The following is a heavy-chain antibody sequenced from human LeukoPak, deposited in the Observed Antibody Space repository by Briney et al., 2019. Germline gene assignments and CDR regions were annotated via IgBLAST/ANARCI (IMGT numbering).Heavy chain of an antibody. CDR3: ARGRYCSSTSCYKVYYYYMDV. J-gene: IGHJ6*03. D-gene: IGHD2-2*02. Sequence: ASVKVSCKASGYTFTTYGISGVRQPPGQGLKWMGWISPYNVNTNYAQKLQDRVTMTTDTSTSTAYMELRSLRSDDTAVYYCARGRYCSSTSCYKVYYYYMDVWGKGTTVTVSS. CDR1: GYTFTTYG. CDR2: ISPYNVNT. V-gene: IGHV1-18*01.